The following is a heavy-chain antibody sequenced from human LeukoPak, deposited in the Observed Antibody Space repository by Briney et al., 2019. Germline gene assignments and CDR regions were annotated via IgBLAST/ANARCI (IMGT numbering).Heavy chain of an antibody. CDR1: GFTFSNFA. CDR2: ISAGGGTT. Sequence: GGSLRLSCAASGFTFSNFAMSWVRQAPGEGLEWGSGISAGGGTTYYADSVKGRFTISRDKSQSTLYLQMNSLRVEDTAVYYCAKDRDGGSNTRAKGFDYWGQGTLVTVSS. D-gene: IGHD3-16*01. V-gene: IGHV3-23*01. CDR3: AKDRDGGSNTRAKGFDY. J-gene: IGHJ4*02.